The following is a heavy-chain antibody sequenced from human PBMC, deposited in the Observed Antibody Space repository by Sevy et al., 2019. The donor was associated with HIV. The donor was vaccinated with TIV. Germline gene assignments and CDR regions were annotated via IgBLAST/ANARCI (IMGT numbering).Heavy chain of an antibody. Sequence: ASVKVSCKASGYTFTSYDINWVRQATGQGLEWMGWMNPNSGNTGCAQKFQGRVTMTRNTSISTAYMELSSLRSEDTAVYYCARLSHRLNYYGSGSYVLDYWGQGTLVTVSS. D-gene: IGHD3-10*01. CDR1: GYTFTSYD. CDR3: ARLSHRLNYYGSGSYVLDY. CDR2: MNPNSGNT. J-gene: IGHJ4*02. V-gene: IGHV1-8*01.